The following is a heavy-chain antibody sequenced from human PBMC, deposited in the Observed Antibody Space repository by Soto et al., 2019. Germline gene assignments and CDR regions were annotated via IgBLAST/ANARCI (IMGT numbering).Heavy chain of an antibody. Sequence: LSLTCTVSGGSISSYYWSWIRQPPGKGLEWIGYIYYSGSTNYNPSLKSRVTISVDTSKNQFSLKLSSVTAADTAVYYCAREKGTYSNYNDAFDIWGQGTMVTVSS. V-gene: IGHV4-59*01. CDR2: IYYSGST. CDR3: AREKGTYSNYNDAFDI. J-gene: IGHJ3*02. CDR1: GGSISSYY. D-gene: IGHD4-4*01.